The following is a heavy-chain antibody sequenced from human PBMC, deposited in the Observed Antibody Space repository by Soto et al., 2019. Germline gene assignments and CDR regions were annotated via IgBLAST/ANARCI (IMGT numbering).Heavy chain of an antibody. CDR2: IYHSGST. J-gene: IGHJ4*02. CDR3: ARASTTVTTLDY. D-gene: IGHD4-17*01. CDR1: GGSISSGGHS. Sequence: QLQLQESGSGLVKPSQTLSLTCAVSGGSISSGGHSWSLIRQPPGKGLEWIGYIYHSGSTYYNPSLKSRVTISVDRSKNQISLKLSSVTAADTAMYYCARASTTVTTLDYWGQGTLVTVSS. V-gene: IGHV4-30-2*01.